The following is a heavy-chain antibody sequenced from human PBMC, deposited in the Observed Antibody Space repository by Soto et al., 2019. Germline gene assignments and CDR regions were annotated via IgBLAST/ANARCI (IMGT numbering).Heavy chain of an antibody. Sequence: GASVKVSCKASGGTFSSYAISWVRQAPGQGLEWMAGIIPIFGTANYAQKFQGRVTITADESTSTAYMELSSLRSEDTAVYYCARDCISTSCYADYYYGMDVWGQGTTVTVS. D-gene: IGHD2-2*01. CDR2: IIPIFGTA. CDR1: GGTFSSYA. CDR3: ARDCISTSCYADYYYGMDV. V-gene: IGHV1-69*13. J-gene: IGHJ6*02.